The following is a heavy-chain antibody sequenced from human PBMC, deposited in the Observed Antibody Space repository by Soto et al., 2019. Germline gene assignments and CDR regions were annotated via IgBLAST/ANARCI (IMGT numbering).Heavy chain of an antibody. D-gene: IGHD1-26*01. CDR2: ISPDNGNT. CDR3: TRGGGAHYRFDP. J-gene: IGHJ5*02. V-gene: IGHV1-18*01. CDR1: GYTFTSTY. Sequence: ASVKVSCKASGYTFTSTYLTWVRQAPGRGLEWVGWISPDNGNTNYAQKLQGRVTMTTDTSTNTVYLELRSLRPDDTAVYYCTRGGGAHYRFDPWGQGTLVTVSS.